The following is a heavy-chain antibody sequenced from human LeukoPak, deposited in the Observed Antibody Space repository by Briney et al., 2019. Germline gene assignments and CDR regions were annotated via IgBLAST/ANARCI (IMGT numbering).Heavy chain of an antibody. CDR3: ARGTYSGTYYAWYYFDY. CDR1: GFTFSDYY. V-gene: IGHV3-11*01. CDR2: ISSSGSTI. D-gene: IGHD1-26*01. J-gene: IGHJ4*02. Sequence: GGSLRLSCAASGFTFSDYYMSWIRQAPGKGLEWVSYISSSGSTIYYTDSVKGRFTISRDNARNSLYLQKNSLRAEDTAVYYCARGTYSGTYYAWYYFDYWGQGTLVTVSS.